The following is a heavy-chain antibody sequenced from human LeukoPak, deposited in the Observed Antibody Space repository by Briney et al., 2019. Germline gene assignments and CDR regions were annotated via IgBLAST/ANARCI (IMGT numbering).Heavy chain of an antibody. V-gene: IGHV3-7*01. D-gene: IGHD5-18*01. CDR2: IKPGGSEK. J-gene: IGHJ4*02. CDR3: ARGGYMYGF. CDR1: GFTFSSYW. Sequence: GGSLRLSCVASGFTFSSYWMSWVRQAPGKGLEWVANIKPGGSEKYYVDSVKGRVTISRDNAKNSLYLQMNNMRAEDTAVYYCARGGYMYGFWGQGTLVTVSS.